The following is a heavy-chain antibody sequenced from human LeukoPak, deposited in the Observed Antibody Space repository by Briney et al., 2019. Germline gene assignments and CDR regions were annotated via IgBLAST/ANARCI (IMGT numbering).Heavy chain of an antibody. D-gene: IGHD6-13*01. V-gene: IGHV4-34*01. CDR1: GGSFSGYY. CDR2: INHSGST. J-gene: IGHJ3*02. Sequence: PSETLSLTCAVYGGSFSGYYWSWIRQPPGKGLEWIGEINHSGSTNYNPSLKSRVTISVDTSKNQLSLKLSSVTAADTAVYYCARALKSSNWYLAFDIWGQGTLVTVSS. CDR3: ARALKSSNWYLAFDI.